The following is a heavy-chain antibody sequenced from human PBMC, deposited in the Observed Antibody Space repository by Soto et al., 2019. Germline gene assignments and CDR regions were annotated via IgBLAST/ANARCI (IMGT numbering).Heavy chain of an antibody. Sequence: SETLSLTCTVSGGSISSYYWSWIRQPPGKGLEWIGYIYYSGITNYNPSLKSRVTISVDTSKNQFSLKLSSVTAADTAVYYCASATIDYYDSSGYFDYWGQGTLVTVS. CDR2: IYYSGIT. J-gene: IGHJ4*02. V-gene: IGHV4-59*01. CDR3: ASATIDYYDSSGYFDY. D-gene: IGHD3-22*01. CDR1: GGSISSYY.